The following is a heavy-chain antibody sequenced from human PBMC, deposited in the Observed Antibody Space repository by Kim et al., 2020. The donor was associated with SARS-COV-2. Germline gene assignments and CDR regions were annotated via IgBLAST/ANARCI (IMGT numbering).Heavy chain of an antibody. J-gene: IGHJ3*02. V-gene: IGHV3-30*01. D-gene: IGHD3-9*01. Sequence: FTISRDNSKNTLYLQMNSLRAEDTAVYYCARLLSPARYFDWLLSEDAFDIWGQGTMVTVSS. CDR3: ARLLSPARYFDWLLSEDAFDI.